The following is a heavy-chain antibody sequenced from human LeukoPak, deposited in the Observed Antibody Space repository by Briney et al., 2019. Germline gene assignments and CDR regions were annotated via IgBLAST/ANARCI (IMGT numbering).Heavy chain of an antibody. V-gene: IGHV4-31*03. Sequence: PSETLSLTCTVSGGSISSGGYYWSWIRQHPGKGLEWIGYIYYSGSTYYNPSLKSRVTISVDTSKNQFSLKLSSVTAADTAVYYCARNSGYDLIYMDVWGKGTTVTVSS. CDR2: IYYSGST. D-gene: IGHD5-12*01. CDR1: GGSISSGGYY. J-gene: IGHJ6*03. CDR3: ARNSGYDLIYMDV.